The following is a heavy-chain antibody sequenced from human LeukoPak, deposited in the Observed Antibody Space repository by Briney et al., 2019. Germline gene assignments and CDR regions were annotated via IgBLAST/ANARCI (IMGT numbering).Heavy chain of an antibody. CDR2: ITDDGTT. D-gene: IGHD1-26*01. CDR3: VRDRVGPDY. CDR1: GFTFSSAW. J-gene: IGHJ4*02. V-gene: IGHV3-74*03. Sequence: GGSLRLSCGASGFTFSSAWMHWVRQAPGTGLMWVSRITDDGTTTYADSVKGRFTISRDNAKNTLYLRMNSLRAEDTAVYYCVRDRVGPDYWGQGTLVTVSS.